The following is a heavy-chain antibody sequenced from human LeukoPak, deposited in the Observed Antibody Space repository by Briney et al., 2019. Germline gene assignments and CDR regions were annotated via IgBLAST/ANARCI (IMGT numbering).Heavy chain of an antibody. CDR3: ATTRGYSYGYGY. V-gene: IGHV1-24*01. J-gene: IGHJ4*02. CDR2: FDREDGET. D-gene: IGHD5-18*01. Sequence: GASVKVSCKVSGYTFAKLSIHWVRQAPGKGLEWMGGFDREDGETIYEQKFQGRVTMIKDTSTNTAHMELSSLRSEDTAVYYCATTRGYSYGYGYWGQGTLVTVSS. CDR1: GYTFAKLS.